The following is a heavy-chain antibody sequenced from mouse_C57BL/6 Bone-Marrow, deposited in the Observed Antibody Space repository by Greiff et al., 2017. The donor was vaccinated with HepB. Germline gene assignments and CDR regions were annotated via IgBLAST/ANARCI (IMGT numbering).Heavy chain of an antibody. J-gene: IGHJ2*01. D-gene: IGHD1-1*02. V-gene: IGHV10-3*01. Sequence: DVKLVESGGGLVQPQGSLKLSCAASGFTFNTYAMHWVRQAPGKGLEWVARIRSKSSNYATYYADSVKDRFTISRDDSQSMLYLQMNNLKTADTAVYYCVEGGGKDYFDYWGQGTTLTVSS. CDR3: VEGGGKDYFDY. CDR2: IRSKSSNYAT. CDR1: GFTFNTYA.